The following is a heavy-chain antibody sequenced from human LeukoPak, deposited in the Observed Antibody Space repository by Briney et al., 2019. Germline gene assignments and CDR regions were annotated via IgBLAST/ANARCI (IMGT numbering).Heavy chain of an antibody. Sequence: GASVKVSCKASGGTFSSYAISWVRQAPGQGLEWMGGIIPIFGTANYAQKFQGRVTITADESTSTAYMELSSLRSEDTAVYYCAILSLNDYGGNHTPDAFDTWGQGTMVTVSS. J-gene: IGHJ3*02. CDR2: IIPIFGTA. D-gene: IGHD4-23*01. V-gene: IGHV1-69*13. CDR1: GGTFSSYA. CDR3: AILSLNDYGGNHTPDAFDT.